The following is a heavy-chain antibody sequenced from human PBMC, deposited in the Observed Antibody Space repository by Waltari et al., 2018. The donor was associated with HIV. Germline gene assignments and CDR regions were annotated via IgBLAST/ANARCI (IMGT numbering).Heavy chain of an antibody. CDR1: GFTFSSYS. V-gene: IGHV3-48*02. Sequence: EVQLVESGGGLVRTGGSLRLSCAASGFTFSSYSMNGVRQAPGKGREWVSYIISSRSAMYYADSVKGRFTIPRDNAKNSLYLQMNSLRYEDTAVYYCAILSSSGWYQDWGQGTRVIVAS. CDR2: IISSRSAM. CDR3: AILSSSGWYQD. J-gene: IGHJ4*02. D-gene: IGHD6-19*01.